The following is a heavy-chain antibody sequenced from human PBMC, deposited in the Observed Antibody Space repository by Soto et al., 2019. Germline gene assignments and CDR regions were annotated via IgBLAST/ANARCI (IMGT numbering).Heavy chain of an antibody. J-gene: IGHJ4*01. CDR2: ISDGSHYT. Sequence: PGGSLRLSCAASGFTFSSCAMGWVRQTPGKRLEWVSSISDGSHYTYYADSVKGRFTISRDNSKNTLYLQMNSLRAEDTALYYCAKRRDDSGSYFDYWGHGTLVTAPQ. CDR1: GFTFSSCA. D-gene: IGHD1-26*01. CDR3: AKRRDDSGSYFDY. V-gene: IGHV3-23*01.